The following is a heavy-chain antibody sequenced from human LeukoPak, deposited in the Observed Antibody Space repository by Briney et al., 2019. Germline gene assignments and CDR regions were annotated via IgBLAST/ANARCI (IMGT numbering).Heavy chain of an antibody. J-gene: IGHJ4*02. D-gene: IGHD2-15*01. Sequence: GESLKISCKGSGYSFPSYWIGWVRQMPGKGLEWMGIIYSVDSDTRYSPSFQGQVTISADKSISTAYLQWSSLKASDTAVYYCARLPGYCSGGNCYFNYWGQGTLVTVSS. CDR3: ARLPGYCSGGNCYFNY. CDR2: IYSVDSDT. CDR1: GYSFPSYW. V-gene: IGHV5-51*01.